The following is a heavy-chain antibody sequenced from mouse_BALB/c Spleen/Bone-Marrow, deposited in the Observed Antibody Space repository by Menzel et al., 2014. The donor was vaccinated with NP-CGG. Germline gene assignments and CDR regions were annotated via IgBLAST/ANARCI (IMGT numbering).Heavy chain of an antibody. J-gene: IGHJ3*01. CDR1: GYTFTSYT. CDR3: ARSGNYYGSSWFAY. Sequence: VQGVESGAELARPGASVKMSCKASGYTFTSYTMHWVKQRPGQGLEWIGYINPSSGYTNYNQKFKDKATLTADESSSTAYMQLSSLTSEDSAVYYCARSGNYYGSSWFAYWGQGTLVTVSA. CDR2: INPSSGYT. V-gene: IGHV1-4*01. D-gene: IGHD1-1*01.